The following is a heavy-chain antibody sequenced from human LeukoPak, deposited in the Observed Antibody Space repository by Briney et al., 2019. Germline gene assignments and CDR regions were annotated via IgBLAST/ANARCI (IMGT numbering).Heavy chain of an antibody. CDR3: ARVIVVVPAARHYYYYMDV. CDR1: GYSISSGYY. CDR2: IYHSGST. V-gene: IGHV4-38-2*02. D-gene: IGHD2-2*01. Sequence: SETLSLTCTVSGYSISSGYYWGWIRQPPGKGLEWIGSIYHSGSTYYNPSLKSRVTISVDTSKNQFSLKLSSVTAADTAVYYCARVIVVVPAARHYYYYMDVWGKGTTVTVSS. J-gene: IGHJ6*03.